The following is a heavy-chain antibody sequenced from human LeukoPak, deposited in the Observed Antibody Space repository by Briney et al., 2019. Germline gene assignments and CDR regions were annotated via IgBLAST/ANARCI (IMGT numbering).Heavy chain of an antibody. CDR3: ARDAQTVDSSGYYGSFAFDI. CDR2: ISWKSGTI. Sequence: GGSLRLSCAASGFTFDEYTMHWVRQAPGKGLEWVSGISWKSGTIGYADSVKGRFTISRDNSKNTLYLQMNSLRAEDTAVYYCARDAQTVDSSGYYGSFAFDIWGQGTMVTVSS. D-gene: IGHD3-22*01. J-gene: IGHJ3*02. CDR1: GFTFDEYT. V-gene: IGHV3-9*01.